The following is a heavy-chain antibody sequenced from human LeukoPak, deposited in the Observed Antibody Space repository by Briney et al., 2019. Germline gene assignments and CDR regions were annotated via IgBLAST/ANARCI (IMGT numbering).Heavy chain of an antibody. CDR3: ARYGAHHSGYDSVGLVTY. CDR2: IYYSGST. Sequence: TSSETLSLTCTVSGGSISSSSYYWGWIRQPPGKGLEWIGSIYYSGSTYYNPSLKSRVTISVDTSKNQFSLKLSSVTAADTAVYYCARYGAHHSGYDSVGLVTYWGQGTLVTVSS. CDR1: GGSISSSSYY. J-gene: IGHJ4*02. V-gene: IGHV4-39*01. D-gene: IGHD5-12*01.